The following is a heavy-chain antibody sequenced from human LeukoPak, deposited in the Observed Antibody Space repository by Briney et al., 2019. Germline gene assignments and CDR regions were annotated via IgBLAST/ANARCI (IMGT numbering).Heavy chain of an antibody. D-gene: IGHD3-22*01. V-gene: IGHV3-23*01. CDR2: ISGSGGST. CDR1: GFTFSSYA. J-gene: IGHJ4*03. CDR3: VVGFYYDTTGYFRKKYFDY. Sequence: GGSLRLSCAASGFTFSSYAMSWVRQAPGKGLEWVSAISGSGGSTYYADSVKGRFTISRDDPKRTLFLRMNSLRAEDTAVYFCVVGFYYDTTGYFRKKYFDYWGQGTTVTVSS.